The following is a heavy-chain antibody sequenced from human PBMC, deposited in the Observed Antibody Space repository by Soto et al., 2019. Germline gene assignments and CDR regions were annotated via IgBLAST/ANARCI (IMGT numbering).Heavy chain of an antibody. CDR2: IYTKERT. Sequence: SETLSLTCTVSGGSITNYYWSWIRQPAGKGLEWIGRIYTKERTNYNLSFRNRVTMSVDTSKNQFSLKLDAVTAADTAVYYCARDDYPGGANNWFDPWGQGTRGSVSS. V-gene: IGHV4-4*07. D-gene: IGHD3-16*01. J-gene: IGHJ5*02. CDR1: GGSITNYY. CDR3: ARDDYPGGANNWFDP.